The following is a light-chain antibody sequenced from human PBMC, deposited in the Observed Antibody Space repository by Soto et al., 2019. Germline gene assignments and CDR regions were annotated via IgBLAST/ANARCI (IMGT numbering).Light chain of an antibody. CDR3: QQYHRYST. CDR1: QSINAW. Sequence: EIHMAHAPSTLSASVWDRVTMTSRASQSINAWLAWYQQKPGKAPKLLIYDVSTLASGVPSRFSGSASGTEFTPTISNLESDDFASYYCQQYHRYSTFGQGTKV. J-gene: IGKJ1*01. CDR2: DVS. V-gene: IGKV1-5*01.